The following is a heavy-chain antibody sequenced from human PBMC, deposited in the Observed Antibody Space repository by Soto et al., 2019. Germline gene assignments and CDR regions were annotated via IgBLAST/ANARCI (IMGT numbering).Heavy chain of an antibody. CDR1: GFTFSSYA. V-gene: IGHV3-23*01. CDR3: AKDMGYYYDSSGYLDY. D-gene: IGHD3-22*01. CDR2: ISGSGGST. Sequence: VGSLRLSCAASGFTFSSYAMSWVRQAPGKGLEWVSAISGSGGSTYYADSVKGRFTISRDNSKNTLYLQMNSLRAEDTAVYYCAKDMGYYYDSSGYLDYWGQGTLVTVSS. J-gene: IGHJ4*02.